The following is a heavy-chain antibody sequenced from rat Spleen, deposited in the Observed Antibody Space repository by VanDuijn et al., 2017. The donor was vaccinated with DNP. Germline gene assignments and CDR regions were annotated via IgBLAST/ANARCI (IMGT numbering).Heavy chain of an antibody. J-gene: IGHJ4*01. V-gene: IGHV5S13*01. CDR3: AYYVHNYAMYG. CDR2: ISANGGSL. CDR1: NFTISDYG. Sequence: EVKMVDSGGGLVQPGGSLKLSCEVSNFTISDYGMAWVRQAPMKGLEWVASISANGGSLRYRDSVKDRFTISRDNAENTVYLQMNSLRSEDTATYYCAYYVHNYAMYGWGQGTSVTVSS. D-gene: IGHD1-6*01.